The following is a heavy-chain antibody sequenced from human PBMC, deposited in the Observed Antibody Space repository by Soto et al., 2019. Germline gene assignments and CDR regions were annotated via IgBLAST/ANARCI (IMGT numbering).Heavy chain of an antibody. CDR2: ISVSGGST. CDR3: AKDRAPVRNRYYFYMDV. J-gene: IGHJ6*03. D-gene: IGHD3-16*01. Sequence: SLRLSCAASGFTFSSYAMSWVRQAPGKGLEWVSAISVSGGSTYYADSVKGRFTIPRDNSKNTLYLQMNSRRAEDSAVFYFAKDRAPVRNRYYFYMDVWGKGNTVTVCS. V-gene: IGHV3-23*01. CDR1: GFTFSSYA.